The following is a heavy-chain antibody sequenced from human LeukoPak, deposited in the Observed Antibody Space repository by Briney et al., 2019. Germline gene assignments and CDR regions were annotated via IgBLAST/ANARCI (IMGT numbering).Heavy chain of an antibody. D-gene: IGHD3-3*01. J-gene: IGHJ5*02. CDR1: GGSISSGGYS. Sequence: SETLSLTCAVSGGSISSGGYSWSWIRQPPGRGLEWIGYIYHSGSTYYNPSLKSRVTISVDRSKNQFSLKLSSVTAADTAVYYCARTDFWSGYLNWFDPWGQGTLVTVSS. V-gene: IGHV4-30-2*01. CDR2: IYHSGST. CDR3: ARTDFWSGYLNWFDP.